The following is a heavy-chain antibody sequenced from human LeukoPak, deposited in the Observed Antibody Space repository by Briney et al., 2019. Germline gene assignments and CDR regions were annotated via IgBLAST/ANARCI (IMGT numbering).Heavy chain of an antibody. CDR2: INHSGST. V-gene: IGHV4-34*01. D-gene: IGHD4-17*01. CDR3: ASDGDLAFDY. Sequence: SETLSLTCAVSGGSFSGYYWSWIRQPPGKGLEWIGEINHSGSTNYNPSLKSRVTISVDTSKNQFSLKLSSVTAADTAVDYCASDGDLAFDYWGQGTLVTVSS. J-gene: IGHJ4*02. CDR1: GGSFSGYY.